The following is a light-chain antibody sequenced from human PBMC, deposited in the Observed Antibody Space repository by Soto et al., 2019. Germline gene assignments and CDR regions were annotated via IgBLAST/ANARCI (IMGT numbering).Light chain of an antibody. Sequence: QSALTQPASVSGSPGQSTTISCTGTSSDVGGYNYVSWYQQHPGKAPKLMIYEVSNRPSGVSNRFSGSKSGNTASLTISGLQAEDEADYYCSSYTSSSPRVFGTGTKVTVL. CDR1: SSDVGGYNY. CDR2: EVS. CDR3: SSYTSSSPRV. J-gene: IGLJ1*01. V-gene: IGLV2-14*01.